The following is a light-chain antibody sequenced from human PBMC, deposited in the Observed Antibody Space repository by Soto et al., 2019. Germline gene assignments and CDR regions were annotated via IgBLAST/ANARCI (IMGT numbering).Light chain of an antibody. V-gene: IGKV3-20*01. CDR1: QSVSSSS. CDR3: QQYGSSRPT. CDR2: SAS. Sequence: EIVLTQSPGTLSLSPGEAATLSCRASQSVSSSSLAWYQQKPGQAPRLLIWSASSRATGIPDRFSGSGSGTDFTLTISRLEPEDFAVYYCQQYGSSRPTFGGGTKVEIK. J-gene: IGKJ4*01.